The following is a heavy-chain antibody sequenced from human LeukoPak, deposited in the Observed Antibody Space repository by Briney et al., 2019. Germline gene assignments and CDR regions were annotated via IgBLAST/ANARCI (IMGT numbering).Heavy chain of an antibody. CDR2: INPNSGGT. CDR1: GYTFTGYY. D-gene: IGHD3-10*01. CDR3: ARDNLMVRGVIYY. Sequence: ASVNVSCKASGYTFTGYYMHWVRQAPGQGLEWMGWINPNSGGTNYAQKFRGRVTMTRDTSISTAYMELSRLRSDDTAVYYCARDNLMVRGVIYYWGQGTLVTVSS. V-gene: IGHV1-2*02. J-gene: IGHJ4*02.